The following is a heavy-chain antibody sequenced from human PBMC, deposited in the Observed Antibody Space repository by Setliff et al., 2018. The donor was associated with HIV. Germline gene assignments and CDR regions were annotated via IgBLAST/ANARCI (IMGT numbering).Heavy chain of an antibody. CDR2: ISGLGGGTI. Sequence: GSLRLSCATSGFTFDSYSIIWVRQAPGKGLEWVSYISGLGGGTIYYADSVRGRFTISRDDAEKSVYLQMNSLRAEDTAVYYCARGSYGSFDYWGLGTLVTVSS. D-gene: IGHD3-10*01. V-gene: IGHV3-48*01. CDR3: ARGSYGSFDY. CDR1: GFTFDSYS. J-gene: IGHJ4*02.